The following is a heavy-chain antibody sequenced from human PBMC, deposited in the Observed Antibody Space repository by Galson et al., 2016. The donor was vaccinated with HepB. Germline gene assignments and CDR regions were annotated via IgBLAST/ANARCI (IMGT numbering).Heavy chain of an antibody. Sequence: SLRLSCAASGFTVSSSYMNWVRRAPGKGLEWVSVIYSGGTAYFADSGGSTYYAYADSVEGRFTVSRDNSKNPLYLQMNSLRTEDTAVYYFARVPGYYYGMDVWGQGTTVTVSS. CDR3: ARVPGYYYGMDV. V-gene: IGHV3-53*01. CDR2: IYSGGTA. J-gene: IGHJ6*02. CDR1: GFTVSSSY.